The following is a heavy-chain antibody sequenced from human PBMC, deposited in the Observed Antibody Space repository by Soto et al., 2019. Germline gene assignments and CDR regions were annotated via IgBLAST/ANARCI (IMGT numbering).Heavy chain of an antibody. J-gene: IGHJ4*02. V-gene: IGHV1-2*02. CDR2: INPNNGDT. CDR1: GYTFSGYY. D-gene: IGHD6-19*01. CDR3: ARGRSVAGKKFDY. Sequence: GASVKVSCKASGYTFSGYYIHWVRQAPGQGPEWVGWINPNNGDTNYAQKYQGRVTMTRDTSITTVYMELNSLRSDDTAVYYCARGRSVAGKKFDYWGQGTLVT.